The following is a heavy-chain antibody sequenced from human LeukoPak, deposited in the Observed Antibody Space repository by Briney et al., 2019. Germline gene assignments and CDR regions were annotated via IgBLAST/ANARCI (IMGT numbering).Heavy chain of an antibody. CDR2: INPNSGGT. CDR1: GYTFTGYY. V-gene: IGHV1-2*02. Sequence: GASVKVSCKASGYTFTGYYMHWVRQAPGRGLEWMGWINPNSGGTNYAQKFQGRVTMTRDTSISTAYMELSRLRSDDTAVYYCARDLRLPKYYFDYWGQGTLVTVSS. J-gene: IGHJ4*02. D-gene: IGHD4-11*01. CDR3: ARDLRLPKYYFDY.